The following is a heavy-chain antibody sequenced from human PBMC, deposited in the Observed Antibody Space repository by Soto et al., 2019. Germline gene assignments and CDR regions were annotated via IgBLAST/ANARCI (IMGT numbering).Heavy chain of an antibody. Sequence: ASVKVSCKVSGYTLTELSMHWVRQAPGKGLEWMGGFDPEDGETIYAQKFQERVTINRDMSTTTAYMELSSLRSEDTAVYYCATDKGDSYGYGNYWGQGTLVTVSS. CDR2: FDPEDGET. D-gene: IGHD5-18*01. V-gene: IGHV1-24*01. CDR3: ATDKGDSYGYGNY. CDR1: GYTLTELS. J-gene: IGHJ4*02.